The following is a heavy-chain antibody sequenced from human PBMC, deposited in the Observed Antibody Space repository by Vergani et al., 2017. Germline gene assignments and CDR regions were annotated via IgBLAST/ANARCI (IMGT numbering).Heavy chain of an antibody. CDR3: ARNRVDYSFYYFDN. CDR1: GFSLSSRGTR. Sequence: QITLKESGPTLVKPTQTLTLTCTFSGFSLSSRGTRISWIRQPPGKALEWLGRIDWDDDTFYTTSLKSRLTISKDTSKNQVVLRMTNMDPGDTATYFCARNRVDYSFYYFDNLGQGTLVTVSS. J-gene: IGHJ4*02. V-gene: IGHV2-70*04. D-gene: IGHD4-11*01. CDR2: IDWDDDT.